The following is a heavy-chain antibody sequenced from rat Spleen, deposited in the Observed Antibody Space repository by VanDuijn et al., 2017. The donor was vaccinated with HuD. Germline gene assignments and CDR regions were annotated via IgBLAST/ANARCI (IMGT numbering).Heavy chain of an antibody. V-gene: IGHV5-25*01. CDR1: GFTFSDHH. CDR3: ARHGMGYWYFDF. D-gene: IGHD1-12*02. CDR2: ISTGGGNT. J-gene: IGHJ1*01. Sequence: EVQLVESGGGLVQPGRSLKLSCVASGFTFSDHHMAWVRQAPTKGLEWVASISTGGGNTYYRDSVKGRFTISRDNAKNTLYLQMDSLRSEDTATYYCARHGMGYWYFDFWGPGTMVTVSS.